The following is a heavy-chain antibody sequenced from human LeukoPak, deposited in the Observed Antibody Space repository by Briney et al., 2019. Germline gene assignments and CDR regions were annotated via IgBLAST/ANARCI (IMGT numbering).Heavy chain of an antibody. V-gene: IGHV3-7*03. J-gene: IGHJ4*02. CDR1: GFTFSSYW. Sequence: GGSLRLSCAASGFTFSSYWMSWVRQAPGKGLEWVANIKQDGSEKYYVDSVKGRFTISRDNSKNTLYLQMNSLRAEDTAVYYCAKDRSVTMVRGVITPYFDYWGQGTLVTVSS. D-gene: IGHD3-10*01. CDR3: AKDRSVTMVRGVITPYFDY. CDR2: IKQDGSEK.